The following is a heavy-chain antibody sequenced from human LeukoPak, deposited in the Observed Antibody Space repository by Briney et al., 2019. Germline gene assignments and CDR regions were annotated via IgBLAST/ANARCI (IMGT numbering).Heavy chain of an antibody. CDR2: INPSGGST. Sequence: ASVKVSCKASGYTFTSYYMHWVRQAPGQGLEWMGIINPSGGSTSYAQKFQGRLTMTRDMSTSTVYMDVSSLRSEDTAVYYCVRTSGAVVDSKYWFDPWGQGTLVTVSS. V-gene: IGHV1-46*01. CDR1: GYTFTSYY. D-gene: IGHD3-10*01. CDR3: VRTSGAVVDSKYWFDP. J-gene: IGHJ5*02.